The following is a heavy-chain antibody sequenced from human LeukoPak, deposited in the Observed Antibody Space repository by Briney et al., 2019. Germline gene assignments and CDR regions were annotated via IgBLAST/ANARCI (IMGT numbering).Heavy chain of an antibody. V-gene: IGHV4-34*01. CDR3: AGGAAVAARRYFDL. CDR1: GGSFSGYY. CDR2: INHSGST. D-gene: IGHD6-19*01. J-gene: IGHJ2*01. Sequence: PSETLSLTCAVYGGSFSGYYWSWIRQPPGKGLEWIGEINHSGSTNYNPSLKSRVTISVDTSKNQFSLKLSSVTAADTAVYYCAGGAAVAARRYFDLWGRGTLVTVSS.